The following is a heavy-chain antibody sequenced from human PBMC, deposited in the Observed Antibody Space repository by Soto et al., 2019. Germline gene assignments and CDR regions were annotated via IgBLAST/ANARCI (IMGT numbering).Heavy chain of an antibody. Sequence: GESLKISCKGSGYSFINYWIGWVRQMPGKGLEWMGIIYPGDSDTRYSPSFKGQATISADKSINTAYLQWSSLEASDTAMYYCARQDEYSRLFDIWGQGTMVTVSS. CDR2: IYPGDSDT. CDR3: ARQDEYSRLFDI. CDR1: GYSFINYW. V-gene: IGHV5-51*01. D-gene: IGHD6-13*01. J-gene: IGHJ3*02.